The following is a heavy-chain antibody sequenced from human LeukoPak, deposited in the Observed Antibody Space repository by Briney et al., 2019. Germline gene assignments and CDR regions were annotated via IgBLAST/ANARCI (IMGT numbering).Heavy chain of an antibody. Sequence: PSETLSLTCAVYGGSFSGYYWSWIRQPPGKGLEWIGEINHSGSTNYNPSLESRVTISVDTSKNQFSLKLSSVTAADTAVYYCARGRRALYYYYYRDVWGKGPTVTVS. CDR3: ARGRRALYYYYYRDV. CDR2: INHSGST. CDR1: GGSFSGYY. J-gene: IGHJ6*03. V-gene: IGHV4-34*01.